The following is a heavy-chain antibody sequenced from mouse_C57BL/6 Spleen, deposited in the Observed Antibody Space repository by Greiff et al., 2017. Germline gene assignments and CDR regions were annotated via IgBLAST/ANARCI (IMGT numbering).Heavy chain of an antibody. V-gene: IGHV14-4*01. CDR1: GFNIKDDY. Sequence: VQLQQSGAELVRPGASVKLSCTASGFNIKDDYMHWVKQRPEQGLEWIGWIDPENGDTEYDSKFQGKATITADTSSNTAYLQLSSLTSEDTAVYYCTTGYDGYYGGFAYWGQGTLVTVSA. J-gene: IGHJ3*01. CDR3: TTGYDGYYGGFAY. D-gene: IGHD2-3*01. CDR2: IDPENGDT.